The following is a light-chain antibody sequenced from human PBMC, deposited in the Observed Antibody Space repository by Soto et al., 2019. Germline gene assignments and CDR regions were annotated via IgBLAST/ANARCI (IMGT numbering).Light chain of an antibody. Sequence: DIVMTQSPDSLAVSLGERATINCKSSQSVLSRSSNKNFLAWYQQIPGQPPKLLIYWASTREFGVHDRFSGSGSGADFTLTISSLQAEDVAVYYCQQYYTTPFTFGGGTKVEIQ. CDR3: QQYYTTPFT. J-gene: IGKJ4*01. CDR1: QSVLSRSSNKNF. CDR2: WAS. V-gene: IGKV4-1*01.